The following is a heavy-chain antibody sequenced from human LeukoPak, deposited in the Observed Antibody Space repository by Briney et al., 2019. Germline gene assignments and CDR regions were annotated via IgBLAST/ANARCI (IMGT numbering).Heavy chain of an antibody. CDR2: ISSNGDST. CDR1: GFTFSNYA. Sequence: GGSLRLSCSASGFTFSNYAMHWVRQAPGKGLEYVSAISSNGDSTYYADSVKGTFIISRDNSKNSLSLQMSSLRPEDTAVYYCVKSASSFGANWFDPWGQGTLVTVSS. J-gene: IGHJ5*02. CDR3: VKSASSFGANWFDP. V-gene: IGHV3-64D*09. D-gene: IGHD3-3*01.